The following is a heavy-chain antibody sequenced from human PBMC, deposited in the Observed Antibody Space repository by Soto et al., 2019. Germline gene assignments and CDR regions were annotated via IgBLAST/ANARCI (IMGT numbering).Heavy chain of an antibody. CDR3: AHSWRWYSGILDY. J-gene: IGHJ4*02. Sequence: SETLSLTCTVSGGSISSGGYYWSWIRQHPGKGLEWIGYIYYSGSTYYNPSLKSRVTISVDTSKNQFSLKLSSVTAADTAVYYCAHSWRWYSGILDYWGQGTLVTVSS. D-gene: IGHD1-26*01. V-gene: IGHV4-31*03. CDR1: GGSISSGGYY. CDR2: IYYSGST.